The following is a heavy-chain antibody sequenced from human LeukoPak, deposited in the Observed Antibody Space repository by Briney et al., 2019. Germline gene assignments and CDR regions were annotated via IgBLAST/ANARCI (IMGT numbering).Heavy chain of an antibody. V-gene: IGHV3-21*04. Sequence: GGSLRLSCAASGFTFSSYSMTWVRQAPGKGLEWVSSISSSSSYIYYADSVKGRFTISRDSSKNTLFLQMNRLRPEDAAVYYCAKEGAGFRVGFDIWGHGTMVTVSS. J-gene: IGHJ3*02. D-gene: IGHD3-10*01. CDR1: GFTFSSYS. CDR3: AKEGAGFRVGFDI. CDR2: ISSSSSYI.